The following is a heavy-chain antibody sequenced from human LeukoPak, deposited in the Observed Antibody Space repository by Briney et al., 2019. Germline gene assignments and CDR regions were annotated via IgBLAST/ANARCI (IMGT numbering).Heavy chain of an antibody. CDR3: AKESGYSSGWDYFDS. J-gene: IGHJ4*02. Sequence: GGSLRHSCASSGFSSSKYDLNWVRPAPGKGLECISAIDNSGFQIYYADSVKGRFTISRDNSKNTLYLQMNSMKAEDTAVYYCAKESGYSSGWDYFDSWGQGTLVTVSS. V-gene: IGHV3-23*05. D-gene: IGHD3-10*01. CDR2: IDNSGFQI. CDR1: GFSSSKYD.